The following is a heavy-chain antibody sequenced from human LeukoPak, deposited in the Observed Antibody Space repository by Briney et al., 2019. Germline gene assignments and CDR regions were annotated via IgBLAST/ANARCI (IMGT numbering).Heavy chain of an antibody. CDR3: ALISRGIAVPGTEL. V-gene: IGHV4-4*02. CDR1: GASTSSNTW. J-gene: IGHJ4*02. CDR2: IYHSGST. D-gene: IGHD6-19*01. Sequence: SETLSLTGAVPGASTSSNTWWSWARQPPGKGLEGFGEIYHSGSTNYTPSLKSRVTISIDKSKNQFSLRLSSVTAADTAVYYCALISRGIAVPGTELWGQGTLVTVSS.